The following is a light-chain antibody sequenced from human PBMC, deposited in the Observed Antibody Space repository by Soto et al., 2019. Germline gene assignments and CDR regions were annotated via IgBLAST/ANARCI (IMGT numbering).Light chain of an antibody. CDR1: QSISSR. CDR2: KAS. CDR3: QQCNSYPIT. J-gene: IGKJ5*01. V-gene: IGKV1-5*03. Sequence: DIQMTQSPSTLSASVGDRVTITCRASQSISSRLAWYQQNPGKAPTRLIYKASSLESGVPSGFSGSGSGTESTLTISSLQPDDFATYYCQQCNSYPITFGPGTRLEIK.